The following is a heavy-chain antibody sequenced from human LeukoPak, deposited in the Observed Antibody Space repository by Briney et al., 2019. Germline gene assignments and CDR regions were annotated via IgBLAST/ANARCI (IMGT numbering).Heavy chain of an antibody. CDR1: GYTFTSYG. J-gene: IGHJ4*02. CDR3: ARDFRRLPFFVDY. CDR2: ISAYNGNT. Sequence: ASVTVSCKASGYTFTSYGISWVRQAPGQGLEWMGWISAYNGNTNYAQKLQGRVTMTTDTSTSTAYTELRSLRSDDTAVYYCARDFRRLPFFVDYWGQGTLVTVSS. V-gene: IGHV1-18*01. D-gene: IGHD5-18*01.